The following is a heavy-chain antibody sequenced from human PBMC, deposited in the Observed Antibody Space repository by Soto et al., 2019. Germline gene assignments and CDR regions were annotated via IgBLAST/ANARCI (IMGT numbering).Heavy chain of an antibody. CDR1: GGSISSGGYY. V-gene: IGHV4-31*03. CDR3: AAGTEIDWFDP. CDR2: IYYSGST. D-gene: IGHD1-7*01. Sequence: SETLSLTCTVSGGSISSGGYYWSWIRQHPGKGLEWIGYIYYSGSTYYNPSLKSRVTISVDTSKNQFSLKLSSVTAADTAVYYCAAGTEIDWFDPWGQGTLVTVSS. J-gene: IGHJ5*02.